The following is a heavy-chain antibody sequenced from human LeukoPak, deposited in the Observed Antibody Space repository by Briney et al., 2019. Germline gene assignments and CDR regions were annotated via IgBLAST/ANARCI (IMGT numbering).Heavy chain of an antibody. CDR3: AAAGGAYSGSYYPYPNNWFDP. Sequence: PSETLSLTCTVSGGSISSSSYYWGRIRQPPGKGLEWIGSIYYSGSTYYNPSLKSRVTVSVDTSKNQFSLKLSSVTAADTAVYYCAAAGGAYSGSYYPYPNNWFDPWGQGTLVTVSS. CDR1: GGSISSSSYY. V-gene: IGHV4-39*07. J-gene: IGHJ5*02. D-gene: IGHD1-26*01. CDR2: IYYSGST.